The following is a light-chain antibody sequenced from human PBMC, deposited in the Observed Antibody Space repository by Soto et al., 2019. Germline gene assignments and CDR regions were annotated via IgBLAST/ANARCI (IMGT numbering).Light chain of an antibody. CDR3: NSYTSTNTWV. V-gene: IGLV2-14*01. CDR1: TTDVGAYNY. Sequence: QSVLTQPASVSGSPGQSITISCTGTTTDVGAYNYVSWYQQHPGKAPKLLIYEVSSRPSGVSDHFSGSKSGNTASLTISGLQTEDEADYYCNSYTSTNTWVFGGGTKLTVL. CDR2: EVS. J-gene: IGLJ3*02.